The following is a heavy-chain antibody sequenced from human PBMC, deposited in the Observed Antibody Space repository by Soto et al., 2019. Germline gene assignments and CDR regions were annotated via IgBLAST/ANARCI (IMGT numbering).Heavy chain of an antibody. Sequence: QVQLVQSGAEVKKPGASVKVSCKASGYTFTNYYIQWVRQAPGQGLEWLGIINPFDGTATNEQKFQGRATFTRDTSTSTVYMEVSSLTSDDTAVYYCARVQFASGWRYAGDYWGQGTLVTVSS. J-gene: IGHJ4*02. CDR1: GYTFTNYY. CDR3: ARVQFASGWRYAGDY. V-gene: IGHV1-46*01. D-gene: IGHD6-19*01. CDR2: INPFDGTA.